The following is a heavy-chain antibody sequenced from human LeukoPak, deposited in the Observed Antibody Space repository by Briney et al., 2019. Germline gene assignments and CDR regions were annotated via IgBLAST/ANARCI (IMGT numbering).Heavy chain of an antibody. J-gene: IGHJ4*02. D-gene: IGHD1-26*01. Sequence: GWVSGYNGNTNYAQMVQGRVIMTTDTSTNTAYMELRSLRSDDTAVYYCVRDGVGATPFDFWGQGTLVTVSS. V-gene: IGHV1-18*01. CDR3: VRDGVGATPFDF. CDR2: VSGYNGNT.